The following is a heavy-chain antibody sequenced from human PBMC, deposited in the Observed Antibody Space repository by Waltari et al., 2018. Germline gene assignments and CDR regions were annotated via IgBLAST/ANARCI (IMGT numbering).Heavy chain of an antibody. Sequence: QMQLQESGPGLVKPSETLSLTCAVSGGPSSSNSYFRGRMRPPPGKGLAWVGSVHNTESTHYDPSLKSRVTISGDTSKNRFSLNLTSVTAADTAVYYWARHASSGSIDHWGQGVLVTVSS. D-gene: IGHD3-22*01. CDR3: ARHASSGSIDH. CDR2: VHNTEST. J-gene: IGHJ4*02. V-gene: IGHV4-39*01. CDR1: GGPSSSNSYF.